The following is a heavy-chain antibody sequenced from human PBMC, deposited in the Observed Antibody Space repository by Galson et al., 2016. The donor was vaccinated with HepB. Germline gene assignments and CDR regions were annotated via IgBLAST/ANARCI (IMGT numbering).Heavy chain of an antibody. J-gene: IGHJ4*02. CDR3: ARVVSGGYEFFDY. D-gene: IGHD5-12*01. V-gene: IGHV1-3*01. Sequence: SVKVSCKASGYTFTDYIIHWVRQAPGQRLEWMGWINAANDNTRNSQKFQGRVTITRDTSASTAYLELSSLSSEDTAVYYCARVVSGGYEFFDYWGQGTLVTVSS. CDR2: INAANDNT. CDR1: GYTFTDYI.